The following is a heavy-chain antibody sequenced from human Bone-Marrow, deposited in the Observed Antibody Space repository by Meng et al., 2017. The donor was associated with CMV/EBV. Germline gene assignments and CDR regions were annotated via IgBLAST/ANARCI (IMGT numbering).Heavy chain of an antibody. CDR2: ISSSGSTI. J-gene: IGHJ6*02. D-gene: IGHD1-26*01. CDR1: GFTFSSYE. CDR3: ARERGVGGYSGSLGLFHYGMDV. V-gene: IGHV3-48*03. Sequence: GGSLRLSCAASGFTFSSYEMNWVRQAPGKGLEWVSYISSSGSTIYYADSVKGRFAISRDNAKNPLYLQMNSLRAEDTAVYYCARERGVGGYSGSLGLFHYGMDVWGQGTTVTVSS.